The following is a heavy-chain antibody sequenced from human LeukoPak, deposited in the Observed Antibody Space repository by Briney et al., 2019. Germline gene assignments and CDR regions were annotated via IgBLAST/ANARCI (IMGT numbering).Heavy chain of an antibody. J-gene: IGHJ5*01. V-gene: IGHV3-23*01. CDR3: ARRGTTGPHNWFDS. CDR2: IGGSDDRI. CDR1: GFSFSNYG. D-gene: IGHD3-16*01. Sequence: GGSLRLSCVASGFSFSNYGMTWVRQAPGRGLEWVSGIGGSDDRIEYAASVRGRFAVSRDNSKNTLYLQMNSLRAEDSAVYICARRGTTGPHNWFDSWGQGNLVTVSS.